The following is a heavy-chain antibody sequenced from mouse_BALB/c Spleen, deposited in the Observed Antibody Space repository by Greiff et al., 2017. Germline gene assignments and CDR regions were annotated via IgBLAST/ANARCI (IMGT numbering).Heavy chain of an antibody. V-gene: IGHV1S127*01. CDR2: IDPSDSET. D-gene: IGHD1-1*01. Sequence: QVQLQQSGPQLVRPGASVKISCKASGYSFTSYWMHWVKQRPGQGLEWIGMIDPSDSETRLNQKFKDKATLTVDKSSSTAYMQLSSPTSEDSAVYYGARVGVGGYGSSPFDYWGQGTTLTVSS. J-gene: IGHJ2*01. CDR1: GYSFTSYW. CDR3: ARVGVGGYGSSPFDY.